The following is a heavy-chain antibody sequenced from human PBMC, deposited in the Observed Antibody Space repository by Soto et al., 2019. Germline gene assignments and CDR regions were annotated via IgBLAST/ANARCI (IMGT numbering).Heavy chain of an antibody. CDR3: ARQIYDSDTGPNFQYSFDS. V-gene: IGHV5-10-1*01. CDR1: GYSFAGYW. CDR2: IDPSDSQT. D-gene: IGHD3-22*01. Sequence: RGASLKISCKGSGYSFAGYWITWVRQKPGKGLEWMGRIDPSDSQTYYSPSFRGHVTISVTKSITTVFLQWSSLRASDTAMYYCARQIYDSDTGPNFQYSFDSWGQGTPVTVSS. J-gene: IGHJ4*02.